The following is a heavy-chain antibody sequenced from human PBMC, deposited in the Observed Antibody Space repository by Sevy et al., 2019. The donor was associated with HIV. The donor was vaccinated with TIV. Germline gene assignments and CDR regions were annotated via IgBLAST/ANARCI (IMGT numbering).Heavy chain of an antibody. CDR1: GFTFSSYS. Sequence: GGSLRLSCAASGFTFSSYSMNWVRQAPGKGLEWVSSISSSSSYIYYADSVKGRFTISRDNAKNSLYLKMNSLRAEDTAVYYCARVVAYCSSTSCYTTYYFDYWGQGTLVTVSS. V-gene: IGHV3-21*01. CDR2: ISSSSSYI. D-gene: IGHD2-2*02. CDR3: ARVVAYCSSTSCYTTYYFDY. J-gene: IGHJ4*02.